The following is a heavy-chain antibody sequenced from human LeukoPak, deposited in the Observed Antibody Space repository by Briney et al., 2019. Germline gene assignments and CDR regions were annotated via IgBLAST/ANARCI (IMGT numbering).Heavy chain of an antibody. J-gene: IGHJ4*02. Sequence: SDTLSLTCGVSGYSISSSHWWGWIRQPPGKGLEWIGYIYYSGSTYYNPSLKSRVTMSVDTSKNQFSLKLSSVTAVDTAVYYCARKGSSGWYYFDSWGQGTLVTVSS. V-gene: IGHV4-28*01. CDR3: ARKGSSGWYYFDS. CDR1: GYSISSSHW. D-gene: IGHD6-19*01. CDR2: IYYSGST.